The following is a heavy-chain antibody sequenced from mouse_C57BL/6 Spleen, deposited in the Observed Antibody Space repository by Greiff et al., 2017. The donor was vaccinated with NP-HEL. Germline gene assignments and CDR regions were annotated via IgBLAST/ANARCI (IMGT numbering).Heavy chain of an antibody. CDR2: IYPGDGDT. Sequence: QVQLQQSGPELVKPGASVKISCKASGYAFSSSWMNWVKQRPGKGLEWIGRIYPGDGDTNYNGKFKGKATLTADKSSSTAYMQLSSLTSEDSAVYFCARGRGMDYWGQGTSVTVSS. CDR1: GYAFSSSW. J-gene: IGHJ4*01. V-gene: IGHV1-82*01. CDR3: ARGRGMDY.